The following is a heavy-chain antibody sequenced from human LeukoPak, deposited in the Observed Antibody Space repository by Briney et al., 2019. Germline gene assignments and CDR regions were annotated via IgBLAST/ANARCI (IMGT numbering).Heavy chain of an antibody. CDR2: ISAYNGNT. CDR1: GYTFIIYG. CDR3: ARDPWSNLVGDY. J-gene: IGHJ4*02. Sequence: ASVKVSCTASGYTFIIYGISWVRQAPGQGLEWMRWISAYNGNTNYAQKLQGRVTVTTDTSTSTAYMELRSLRSDDTAVYYCARDPWSNLVGDYWGQGTLVTVSS. V-gene: IGHV1-18*01. D-gene: IGHD1-26*01.